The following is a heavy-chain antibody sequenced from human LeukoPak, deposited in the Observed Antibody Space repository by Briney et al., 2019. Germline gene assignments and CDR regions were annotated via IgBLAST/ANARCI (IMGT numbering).Heavy chain of an antibody. D-gene: IGHD3-10*01. CDR3: ARGLGSGRHAFDI. CDR2: INSDGSST. Sequence: GGSLRLSCAASGFTFSSYWMHWVRQAPGKGLVWVSRINSDGSSTSYADSAKGRFTISRDNAKNSLYLQMNSLRAEDTAVYYCARGLGSGRHAFDIWGQGTMVTVSS. V-gene: IGHV3-74*01. CDR1: GFTFSSYW. J-gene: IGHJ3*02.